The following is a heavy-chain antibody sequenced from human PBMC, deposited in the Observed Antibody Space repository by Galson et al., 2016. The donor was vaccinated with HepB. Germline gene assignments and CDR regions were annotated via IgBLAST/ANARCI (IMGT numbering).Heavy chain of an antibody. V-gene: IGHV4-31*03. J-gene: IGHJ4*02. D-gene: IGHD1-26*01. CDR3: AKTHYSGTYLD. CDR2: ISFSGST. CDR1: GGSIRRGDYY. Sequence: TLSLTCTVSGGSIRRGDYYWSWIRQHPGKGLEWIGYISFSGSTYYNPSLKSRVTISVDTSKNQFSLRLSSVTAADTAVYYCAKTHYSGTYLDWGQGTLVTVSS.